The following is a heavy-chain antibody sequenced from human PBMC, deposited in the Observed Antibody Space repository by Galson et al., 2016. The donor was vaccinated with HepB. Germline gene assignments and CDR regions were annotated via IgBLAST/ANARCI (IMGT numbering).Heavy chain of an antibody. D-gene: IGHD2-15*01. CDR1: GFTLSSYS. Sequence: SLRLSCAASGFTLSSYSMNWVRQAPGKGLEWVSSISTSSSYIYYADSVKGRFTISRDNAKKSLYLQMNSLRAEDTAVYYCARDGGSWYGWFDPWGQGTLVTVSS. CDR3: ARDGGSWYGWFDP. V-gene: IGHV3-21*01. CDR2: ISTSSSYI. J-gene: IGHJ5*02.